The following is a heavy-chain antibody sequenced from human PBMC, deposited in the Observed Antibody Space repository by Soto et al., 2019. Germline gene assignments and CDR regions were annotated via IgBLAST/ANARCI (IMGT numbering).Heavy chain of an antibody. V-gene: IGHV3-21*01. J-gene: IGHJ5*02. CDR1: VCTCSIYS. Sequence: WLSXRLSGSACVCTCSIYSSSLFRHAPGKGLECVSSISSSSSYIYYADSVKGRFTISRDNAKNSLYLQMNRLRAEDTAVYYCQRTTYCSGGSCYHWLETWGQGTLV. CDR2: ISSSSSYI. D-gene: IGHD2-15*01. CDR3: QRTTYCSGGSCYHWLET.